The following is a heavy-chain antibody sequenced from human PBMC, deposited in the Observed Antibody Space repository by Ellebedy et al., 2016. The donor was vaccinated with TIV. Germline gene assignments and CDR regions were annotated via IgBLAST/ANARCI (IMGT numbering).Heavy chain of an antibody. CDR3: ARSTTYSSGWPGP. V-gene: IGHV4-59*08. Sequence: PSETLSLTCTVSGGSITSYYWNWIRQSPGKGLEWIGYVFYSGTTTTYNPSLKSRVTMSVDTSKNQFSLKLTSVTAADTAVYYCARSTTYSSGWPGPWGQGTLVTVSS. CDR1: GGSITSYY. J-gene: IGHJ5*02. D-gene: IGHD6-19*01. CDR2: VFYSGTTT.